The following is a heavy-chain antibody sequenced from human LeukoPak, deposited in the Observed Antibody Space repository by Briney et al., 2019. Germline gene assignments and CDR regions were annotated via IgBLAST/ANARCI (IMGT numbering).Heavy chain of an antibody. D-gene: IGHD3-10*01. J-gene: IGHJ5*02. CDR1: GGSISSGSYY. V-gene: IGHV4-61*02. CDR2: IYTSGIT. CDR3: ARTEFGVVNWFDP. Sequence: SQTLSLTCTVSGGSISSGSYYWSWIREPAGKGLECIGRIYTSGITNYNPSLKSRVTISVHTSQNQFSLKQSSVPAADTAVYYCARTEFGVVNWFDPWGQGTLVTVSS.